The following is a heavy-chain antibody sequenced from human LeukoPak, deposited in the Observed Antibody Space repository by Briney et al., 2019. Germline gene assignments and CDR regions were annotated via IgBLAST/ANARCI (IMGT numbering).Heavy chain of an antibody. Sequence: GGSLRLSCAASGFTFSRYGMHWVRQAPGKGLEWVAVISYDGSNKYYADSVKGRFTISRDNSKNTLYLQMNSLRAEDTAVYYCAKLPYCSSTSCHSFDYWGQGTLVTVSS. D-gene: IGHD2-2*01. V-gene: IGHV3-30*18. CDR1: GFTFSRYG. CDR3: AKLPYCSSTSCHSFDY. J-gene: IGHJ4*02. CDR2: ISYDGSNK.